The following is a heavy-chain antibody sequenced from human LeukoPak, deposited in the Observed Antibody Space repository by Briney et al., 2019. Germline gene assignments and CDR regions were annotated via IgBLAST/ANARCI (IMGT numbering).Heavy chain of an antibody. V-gene: IGHV1-8*01. Sequence: ASVKVSCKASGYTFTSYDINWVRQATGQGLEWMGWMNPNSGNTGYAQKFQGRVTMTRNTSISTAYMEPSSLRSEDTAVYYCARGNDFWNSPLDYWGQGTLVTVSS. CDR2: MNPNSGNT. CDR1: GYTFTSYD. D-gene: IGHD3-3*01. J-gene: IGHJ4*02. CDR3: ARGNDFWNSPLDY.